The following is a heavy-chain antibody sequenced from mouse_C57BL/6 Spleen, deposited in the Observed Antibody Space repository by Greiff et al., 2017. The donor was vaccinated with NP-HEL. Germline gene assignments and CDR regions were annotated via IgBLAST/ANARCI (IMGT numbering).Heavy chain of an antibody. D-gene: IGHD2-2*01. J-gene: IGHJ4*01. Sequence: VQLQQSGPGLVQPSQSLSITCTVSGFSLTSYGVHWVRPSPGKGLEWLGVIWSGGSTDYNAAFISRLSISKDNSKSQVFFKMNSLQADDTAIYYCARKGYDDGGYYAMDYWGQGTSVTVSS. CDR3: ARKGYDDGGYYAMDY. CDR1: GFSLTSYG. CDR2: IWSGGST. V-gene: IGHV2-2*01.